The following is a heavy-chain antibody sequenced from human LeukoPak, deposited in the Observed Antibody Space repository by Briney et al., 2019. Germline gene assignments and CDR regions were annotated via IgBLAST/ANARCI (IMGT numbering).Heavy chain of an antibody. CDR2: INPNSGGT. J-gene: IGHJ5*02. Sequence: SVKVSCKASGGTFSSYAISWVRQAPGQGLEWMGWINPNSGGTNYAQKFQGRVTMTRDTSISTAYMELSRLRSDDTAVYYCARTTIAVAAFDPWGQGTLVTVSS. CDR3: ARTTIAVAAFDP. CDR1: GGTFSSYA. D-gene: IGHD6-19*01. V-gene: IGHV1-2*02.